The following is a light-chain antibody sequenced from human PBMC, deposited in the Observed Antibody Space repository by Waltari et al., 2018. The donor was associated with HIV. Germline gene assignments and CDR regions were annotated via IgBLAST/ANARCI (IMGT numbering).Light chain of an antibody. Sequence: QSALTQPPSASGSPGQSVTISCTGTSSDVGGYNYVSWYQQHPGKAPKVMIYEVNKRPSGVPDRFSGSKSGNRASLTVSGLQAEDEADYDCSSYAGSNNRVFGGGTKLAVL. V-gene: IGLV2-8*01. CDR2: EVN. CDR1: SSDVGGYNY. J-gene: IGLJ2*01. CDR3: SSYAGSNNRV.